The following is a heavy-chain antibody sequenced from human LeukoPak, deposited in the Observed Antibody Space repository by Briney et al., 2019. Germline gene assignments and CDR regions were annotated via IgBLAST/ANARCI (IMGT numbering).Heavy chain of an antibody. CDR2: ISYRGST. CDR3: ARGRGLGVITPYSDS. CDR1: GGSTSSDH. Sequence: SETLSLTCTVSGGSTSSDHWSWIRQPPEKGLEWIGCISYRGSTNYNPSLKSRVTISVDTPKKHFSLKLTSVTAADTGVYYCARGRGLGVITPYSDSWGQGTLVTVSS. V-gene: IGHV4-59*08. J-gene: IGHJ4*02. D-gene: IGHD3-16*02.